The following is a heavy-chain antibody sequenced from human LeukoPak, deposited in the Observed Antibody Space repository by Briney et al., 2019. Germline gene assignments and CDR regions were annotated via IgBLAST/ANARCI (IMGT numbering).Heavy chain of an antibody. V-gene: IGHV3-15*01. D-gene: IGHD2-21*02. CDR2: IKSKTDGGTT. J-gene: IGHJ4*02. CDR1: GFTFSSYE. CDR3: SSDIVVVTAIPPADY. Sequence: GGSLRLSCAASGFTFSSYEMNWVRQAPGKGLEWVGRIKSKTDGGTTDYAAPVKGRFTISRDDSKNTLYLQMNSLKTEDTAVYYCSSDIVVVTAIPPADYWGQGTLVTVSS.